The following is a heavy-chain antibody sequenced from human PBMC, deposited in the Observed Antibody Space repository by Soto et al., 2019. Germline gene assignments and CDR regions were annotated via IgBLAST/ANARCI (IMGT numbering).Heavy chain of an antibody. Sequence: PSETLSLTCTVCGGSISSYYWSWIRQPPGKGLEWIGYIYYSGSTNYNPSLKSRVTISVDTSKNQFSLKLSSVTAADTAVYYCTTVIPKVKWELGPWGQGTLVTVSS. J-gene: IGHJ5*02. D-gene: IGHD1-26*01. CDR3: TTVIPKVKWELGP. CDR2: IYYSGST. CDR1: GGSISSYY. V-gene: IGHV4-59*01.